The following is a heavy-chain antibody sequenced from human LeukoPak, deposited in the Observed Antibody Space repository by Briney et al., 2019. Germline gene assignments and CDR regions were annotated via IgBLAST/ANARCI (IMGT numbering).Heavy chain of an antibody. Sequence: GGSLRLSCAASGFTFSSYWMSWVRQAPGKGLEWVANIKQDGSEKSYVDSVKGRFTISRDNAKNSLYLQMNSLRVEDTAVYFCARDQPGTYTLSGAWGQGTLVTVSS. CDR3: ARDQPGTYTLSGA. V-gene: IGHV3-7*05. D-gene: IGHD1-14*01. CDR2: IKQDGSEK. J-gene: IGHJ5*02. CDR1: GFTFSSYW.